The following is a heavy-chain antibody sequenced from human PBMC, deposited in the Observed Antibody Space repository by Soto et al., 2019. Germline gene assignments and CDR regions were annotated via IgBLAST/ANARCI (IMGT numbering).Heavy chain of an antibody. Sequence: QVQLVQSGAEVKKPGSSVKVSCKASGGIFSSYTISWVRQAPGQGLEWMGGIIPIFDRTNYAQKFQGRVTITREESTSPANWGLTGLRPEATARNYGARVNGGFAPRGFHYFPPWGQGTLVTVSS. J-gene: IGHJ5*02. D-gene: IGHD3-10*01. CDR3: ARVNGGFAPRGFHYFPP. CDR2: IIPIFDRT. V-gene: IGHV1-69*01. CDR1: GGIFSSYT.